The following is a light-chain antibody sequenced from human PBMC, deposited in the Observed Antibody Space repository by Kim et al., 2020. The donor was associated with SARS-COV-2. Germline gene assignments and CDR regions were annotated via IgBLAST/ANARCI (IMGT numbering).Light chain of an antibody. CDR1: QGVGSW. J-gene: IGKJ4*01. Sequence: ASVGDRVTMSFRASQGVGSWLAWSQQRPRTAPKLLIYGSTSLQSGIPSKVSGNGSDTDFTLSISNLQPGDSATYHCQKTNSFPLTFGGGTKVDIK. CDR3: QKTNSFPLT. CDR2: GST. V-gene: IGKV1-12*01.